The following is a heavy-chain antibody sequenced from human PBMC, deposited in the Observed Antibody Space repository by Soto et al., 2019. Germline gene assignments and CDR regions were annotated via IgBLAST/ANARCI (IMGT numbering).Heavy chain of an antibody. CDR3: ARDRFYYDSSGYRPCDY. D-gene: IGHD3-22*01. CDR2: IIPIFGAA. Sequence: SVKVSCKVSGDTFSWYAIIWVRQAPVQGLEWMGGIIPIFGAANFAQKLQGRVTITADESTSTAYMELSRLRSEDTAVYYCARDRFYYDSSGYRPCDYGGQGTLVTVSS. CDR1: GDTFSWYA. J-gene: IGHJ4*02. V-gene: IGHV1-69*01.